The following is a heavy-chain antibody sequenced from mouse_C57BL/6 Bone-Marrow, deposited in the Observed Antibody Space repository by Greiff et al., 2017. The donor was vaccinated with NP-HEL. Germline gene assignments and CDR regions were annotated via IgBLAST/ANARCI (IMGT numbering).Heavy chain of an antibody. D-gene: IGHD1-1*01. Sequence: VQLKESGGDLVKPGGSLKLSCAASGFTFSSYGMSWVRQTPDKRLEWVATISSGGSYTYYPDSVKGRFTISRDNAKNTLYLQMSSLKSEDTAMYYCARTRYYYGSNWYFDVWGTGTTVTVSS. CDR2: ISSGGSYT. CDR1: GFTFSSYG. CDR3: ARTRYYYGSNWYFDV. J-gene: IGHJ1*03. V-gene: IGHV5-6*01.